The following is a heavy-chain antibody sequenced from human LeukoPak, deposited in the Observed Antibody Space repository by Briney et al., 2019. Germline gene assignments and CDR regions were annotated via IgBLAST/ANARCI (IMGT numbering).Heavy chain of an antibody. CDR3: AKDRGSSWYHESPYNWFDP. Sequence: PGGSLRLSCAASGFTFSSYAMSWVRQAPGKGLEWVSAISGSGGSTYYADSVKGRFTISRDNSKNTLYLQMNSLRAEDTAVYYCAKDRGSSWYHESPYNWFDPWGQGTLVTVSS. D-gene: IGHD6-13*01. J-gene: IGHJ5*02. CDR1: GFTFSSYA. CDR2: ISGSGGST. V-gene: IGHV3-23*01.